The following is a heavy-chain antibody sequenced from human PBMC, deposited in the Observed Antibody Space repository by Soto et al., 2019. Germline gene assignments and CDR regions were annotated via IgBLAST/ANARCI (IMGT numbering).Heavy chain of an antibody. Sequence: PGGSLRLSCAASGFTFRNYAMSWVRQAPGKGLEWVASISGPGDRTHFADSVKGRFAISRDNSKNTLYLQMNSLRVGDTAIYHCAKFNSGQVEQWGTLSWGPKSPTLLYWDNWGQGTLVTVSS. CDR1: GFTFRNYA. CDR2: ISGPGDRT. CDR3: AKFNSGQVEQWGTLSWGPKSPTLLYWDN. J-gene: IGHJ4*02. V-gene: IGHV3-23*01. D-gene: IGHD2-8*02.